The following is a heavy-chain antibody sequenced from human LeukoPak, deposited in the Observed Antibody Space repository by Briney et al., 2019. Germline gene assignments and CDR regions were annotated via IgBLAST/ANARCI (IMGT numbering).Heavy chain of an antibody. J-gene: IGHJ5*01. CDR1: GGSISSYF. D-gene: IGHD1-1*01. V-gene: IGHV4-59*01. Sequence: SETLSLTCTDSGGSISSYFWSWIRQPPGKGLEWIGYIHYSGNTNYNPSLKSRVTISVDTSKNQFSLKVSSVTAADTAVYYCAREGTAGTNLNWFDSWGQGTLVTVSS. CDR3: AREGTAGTNLNWFDS. CDR2: IHYSGNT.